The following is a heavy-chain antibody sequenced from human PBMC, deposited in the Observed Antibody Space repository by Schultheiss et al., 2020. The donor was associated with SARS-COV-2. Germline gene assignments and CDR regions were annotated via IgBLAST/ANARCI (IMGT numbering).Heavy chain of an antibody. D-gene: IGHD5-18*01. CDR1: GFTVSSNY. CDR2: IYSGGST. Sequence: GGSLRLSCAASGFTVSSNYMSWVRQAPGKGLEWVSVIYSGGSTYYADSVKGRFTISRDNSKNTLYLQMNSLRAEDTAVYYCARTIGYSYGYYYYYMDVWGKGTTVTVSS. J-gene: IGHJ6*03. V-gene: IGHV3-53*01. CDR3: ARTIGYSYGYYYYYMDV.